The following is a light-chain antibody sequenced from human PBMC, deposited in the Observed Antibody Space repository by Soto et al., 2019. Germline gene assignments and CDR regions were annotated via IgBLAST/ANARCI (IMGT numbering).Light chain of an antibody. CDR1: QSVSSN. V-gene: IGKV3-15*01. CDR3: QQYNNWPPIT. Sequence: DIVRPQSPDTLSVSPGERATLSCMANQSVSSNLAWYQQKPGQAPRLLIYGASTRATGIPARFSGSGSGTEFTLTISSLQSEDFAVYYCQQYNNWPPITVGQGTRLE. J-gene: IGKJ5*01. CDR2: GAS.